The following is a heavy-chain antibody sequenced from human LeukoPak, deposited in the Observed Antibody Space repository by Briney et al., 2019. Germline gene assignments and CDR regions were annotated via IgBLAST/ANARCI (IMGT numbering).Heavy chain of an antibody. CDR2: ITSSRYI. CDR1: GFTFSSYS. D-gene: IGHD3-22*01. V-gene: IGHV3-21*01. Sequence: GGSLRLSCAASGFTFSSYSMNWVRQAPGKGLEWVSSITSSRYIYYADSVRGRFTISRDNDKNSLYLQMNSLRAEDTAVYYCARDHPVDSSQAFDYWGQATLVTVRS. J-gene: IGHJ4*02. CDR3: ARDHPVDSSQAFDY.